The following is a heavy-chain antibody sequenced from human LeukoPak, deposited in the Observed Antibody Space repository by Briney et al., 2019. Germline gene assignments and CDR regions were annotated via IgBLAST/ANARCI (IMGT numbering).Heavy chain of an antibody. Sequence: PGGSLRLSCAASGFTFSSYSMNWVRQAPGKGLEWVSYISSSSSTIYYADSVKGRFTISRDNAKNSLYLQMNSLRAEDTAVYYCAREPWELRLIYYYYYMDVWGKGTTVTVSS. V-gene: IGHV3-48*01. CDR1: GFTFSSYS. CDR2: ISSSSSTI. CDR3: AREPWELRLIYYYYYMDV. D-gene: IGHD1-26*01. J-gene: IGHJ6*03.